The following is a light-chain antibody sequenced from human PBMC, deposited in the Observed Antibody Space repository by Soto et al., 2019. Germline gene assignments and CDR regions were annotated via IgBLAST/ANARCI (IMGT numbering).Light chain of an antibody. Sequence: DIQMTQSPSTLSASVGDIVTITCLASQSISSWLAWYQQKPGKAPKLLIYKASSLESGVPSRFSGSGSGTEFTLTISSLQPDDFATYYCQQYNSYPLTFGGGTKVDIK. CDR2: KAS. CDR3: QQYNSYPLT. V-gene: IGKV1-5*03. J-gene: IGKJ4*01. CDR1: QSISSW.